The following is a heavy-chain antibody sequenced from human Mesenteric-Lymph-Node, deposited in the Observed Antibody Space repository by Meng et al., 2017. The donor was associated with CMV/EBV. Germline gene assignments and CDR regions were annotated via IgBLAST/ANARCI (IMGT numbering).Heavy chain of an antibody. D-gene: IGHD6-13*01. CDR1: GFTFSSYS. Sequence: GGSLRLSCAASGFTFSSYSMNWVRQAPGKGPEFVANINQDGSTRNYLGSVKGRFTISRDNAKASLYLQMNSLRPEDTAVYYCARDPGSSSFDYWGQGTLVTVSS. J-gene: IGHJ4*02. CDR2: INQDGSTR. CDR3: ARDPGSSSFDY. V-gene: IGHV3-7*01.